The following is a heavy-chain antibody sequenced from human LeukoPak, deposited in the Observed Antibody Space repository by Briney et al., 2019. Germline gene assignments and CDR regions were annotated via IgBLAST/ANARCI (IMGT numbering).Heavy chain of an antibody. CDR2: ISSNGGST. CDR3: ATWNEQQLVDY. D-gene: IGHD6-13*01. CDR1: GFTFSSYA. V-gene: IGHV3-64*01. J-gene: IGHJ4*02. Sequence: PGGSLRLSCAASGFTFSSYAMHWVRQAPGKGLEYVSAISSNGGSTYYANSVKGRFTISRDNSKNTLYLQMGSLRAEDMAVYYCATWNEQQLVDYWGQGTLVTVSS.